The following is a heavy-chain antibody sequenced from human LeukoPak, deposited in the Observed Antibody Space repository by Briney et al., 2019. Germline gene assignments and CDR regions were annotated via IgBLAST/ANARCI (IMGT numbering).Heavy chain of an antibody. CDR1: GGSISSYS. CDR3: ARDGPTYYYGSGSPRWFDP. V-gene: IGHV4-4*07. J-gene: IGHJ5*02. CDR2: IYTSGGT. D-gene: IGHD3-10*01. Sequence: PSETLSLTCTVSGGSISSYSWSWIRQPAGKGLEWIGRIYTSGGTNYNPSLKSRVTMSVDTSKNQFSLKLSSVTAADTAVYYCARDGPTYYYGSGSPRWFDPWGQGTLVTVSS.